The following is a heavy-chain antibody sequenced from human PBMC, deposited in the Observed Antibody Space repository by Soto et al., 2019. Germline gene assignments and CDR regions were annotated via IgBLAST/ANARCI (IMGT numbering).Heavy chain of an antibody. CDR2: IYWDDDK. V-gene: IGHV2-5*02. D-gene: IGHD3-16*01. Sequence: QITLKESGPTLVKPTQTLTLTCTFSGFSLSTSGVAGGWIRQPPVKALEWLALIYWDDDKRYNPSLKSRLTITKDTSKNQVVLTMTNMDPVDTATYYCAHHIYDYISPWGQGTPVTVSS. J-gene: IGHJ5*02. CDR1: GFSLSTSGVA. CDR3: AHHIYDYISP.